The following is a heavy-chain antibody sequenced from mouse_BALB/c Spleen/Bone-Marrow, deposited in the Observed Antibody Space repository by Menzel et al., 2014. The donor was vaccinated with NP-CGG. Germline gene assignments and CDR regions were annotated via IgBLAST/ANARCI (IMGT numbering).Heavy chain of an antibody. V-gene: IGHV14-3*02. D-gene: IGHD2-2*01. CDR3: ASYVYGYYFDY. CDR2: IDPANGNT. CDR1: GFNIKDTY. J-gene: IGHJ2*01. Sequence: VQLQQSGAELVKPGASVKLSCTASGFNIKDTYMHWAKQRPEQGLEWIGRIDPANGNTKYDPKFQGKATITADTSSNTAYLQLSSLTSEDTAVYYCASYVYGYYFDYWGQSTTLTVSS.